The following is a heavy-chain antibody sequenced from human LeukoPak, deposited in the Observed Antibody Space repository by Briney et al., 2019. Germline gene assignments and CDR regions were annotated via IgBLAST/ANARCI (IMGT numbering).Heavy chain of an antibody. D-gene: IGHD3-22*01. CDR3: ARYYDSRGYFYPFDY. V-gene: IGHV4-31*01. J-gene: IGHJ4*02. Sequence: PSETLSLTCTVSGGSINSGGGYYWSWIRQPPGKGLEWIGYINYSGRTYYKSSLKSQVTISVDTSENQFPLKLSSVTAADTAVYYCARYYDSRGYFYPFDYWGQGTLVTVSS. CDR1: GGSINSGGGYY. CDR2: INYSGRT.